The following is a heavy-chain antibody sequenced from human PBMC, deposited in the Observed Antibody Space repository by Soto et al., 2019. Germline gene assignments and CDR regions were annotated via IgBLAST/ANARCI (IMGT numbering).Heavy chain of an antibody. CDR1: GDAISSGTYY. D-gene: IGHD3-10*01. CDR3: ARSHGSFDWDFYYYMDV. CDR2: IYYTGTT. J-gene: IGHJ6*03. V-gene: IGHV4-31*03. Sequence: QVQLQESGPGLVKPSQTLSLRCSVSGDAISSGTYYWTWVRQPPGEGLEWIGNIYYTGTTYYNPSLRSRVTMSVDTSKNQFSLNLNSATAADTAVYYCARSHGSFDWDFYYYMDVWGKGTTVTVSS.